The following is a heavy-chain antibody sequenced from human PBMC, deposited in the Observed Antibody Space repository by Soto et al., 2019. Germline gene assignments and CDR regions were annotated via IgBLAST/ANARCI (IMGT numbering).Heavy chain of an antibody. V-gene: IGHV3-11*01. CDR1: GFTFSAYY. J-gene: IGHJ3*02. CDR2: ISSSGSTI. CDR3: ARDSAGTTVVTLDAFDI. Sequence: QVQLVESGGGLFKPGGSLRLSCAASGFTFSAYYMSWIRQAPGKGLEGVSYISSSGSTIYYADSVKGRFTISRDNAKNSLYLQMNSLRAEDTAVYYCARDSAGTTVVTLDAFDIWGQGTMVTVSS. D-gene: IGHD4-17*01.